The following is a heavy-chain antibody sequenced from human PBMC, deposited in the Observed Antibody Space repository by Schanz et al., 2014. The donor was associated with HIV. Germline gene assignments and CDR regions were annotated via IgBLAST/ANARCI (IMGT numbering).Heavy chain of an antibody. V-gene: IGHV3-33*08. CDR1: EFTFSSYG. J-gene: IGHJ6*02. CDR3: ARTTIAAPGTEYYYGMDV. Sequence: QVQLVESGGGVVQPGRSLRLSCAASEFTFSSYGMHWVRQAPGRGLEWVPVIWYDGSDKYYADSVKGRFTISRDNSKNTLFLQMNSLRAEDTAVYYCARTTIAAPGTEYYYGMDVWGQGTTVTVSS. D-gene: IGHD6-13*01. CDR2: IWYDGSDK.